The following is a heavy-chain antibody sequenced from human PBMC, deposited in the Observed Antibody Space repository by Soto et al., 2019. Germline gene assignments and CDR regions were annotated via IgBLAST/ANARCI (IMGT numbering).Heavy chain of an antibody. V-gene: IGHV4-30-4*01. Sequence: TLSLTCTVSGGSISSGDYYWSWIRQPPGKGLEWIGYIYYSGSTYYNPSLKSRVTISVDTSKNQFSLKLSSVTAADTAVYYCARAKGYYDSSGYYDPPYYFDYWGQGTLVTVSS. CDR3: ARAKGYYDSSGYYDPPYYFDY. D-gene: IGHD3-22*01. CDR1: GGSISSGDYY. CDR2: IYYSGST. J-gene: IGHJ4*02.